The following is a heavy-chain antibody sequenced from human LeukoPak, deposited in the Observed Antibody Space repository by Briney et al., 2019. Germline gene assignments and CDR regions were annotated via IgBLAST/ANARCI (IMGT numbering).Heavy chain of an antibody. D-gene: IGHD3-10*01. J-gene: IGHJ4*02. V-gene: IGHV3-23*01. CDR3: AKAFFSGSGGNHKHFDS. Sequence: GGSLRLSCAASGFTFRSYEMSWVRQAPGKGLEWVSAMSSVTYYADSVKGRFTISRDDSKSTLFLQMNSLRAEDTAVYYCAKAFFSGSGGNHKHFDSWGQGTLVTVSS. CDR1: GFTFRSYE. CDR2: MSSVT.